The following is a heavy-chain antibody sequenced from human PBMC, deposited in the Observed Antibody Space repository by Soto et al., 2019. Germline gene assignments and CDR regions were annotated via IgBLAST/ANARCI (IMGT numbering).Heavy chain of an antibody. CDR3: AREFYYYDRSGNLGY. J-gene: IGHJ4*02. Sequence: EVLLLESGGGLVQPGGSLRLSCAASGFTFSFYPMSWVRQAPGKGLEWVSGISSSAGTTYYADPVKGRFTISRDNSKNMVYLEMNSLRAEDTAVYYCAREFYYYDRSGNLGYWGQGALVTVSS. CDR1: GFTFSFYP. CDR2: ISSSAGTT. D-gene: IGHD3-9*01. V-gene: IGHV3-23*01.